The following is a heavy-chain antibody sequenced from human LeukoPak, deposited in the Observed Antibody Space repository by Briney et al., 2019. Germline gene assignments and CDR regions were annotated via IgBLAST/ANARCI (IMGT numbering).Heavy chain of an antibody. CDR3: ARDRGAAARPYYYYYYMDV. D-gene: IGHD2-2*01. CDR2: IIPIFGTA. Sequence: SVKVSCKASGGTFSSYAISWVRQAPGQGLEWMGGIIPIFGTANYAQKFQGRVTITTDESTSTAYMELSSLRSEDTAVYYCARDRGAAARPYYYYYYMDVWGKGTTVTVSS. J-gene: IGHJ6*03. CDR1: GGTFSSYA. V-gene: IGHV1-69*05.